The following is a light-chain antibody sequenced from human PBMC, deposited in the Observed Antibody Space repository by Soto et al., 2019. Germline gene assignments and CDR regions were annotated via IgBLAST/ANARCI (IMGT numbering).Light chain of an antibody. J-gene: IGKJ1*01. Sequence: EIVMTQSPATLSVSPGERATLSCRASQSVSSNLAWYQQKPGQAPRLLIYGASTRATGIPARFSGSGSGTAFTLTISSLQSEDFAVYYCQQYNNWHPGTLGQGTKVDIK. CDR1: QSVSSN. CDR2: GAS. CDR3: QQYNNWHPGT. V-gene: IGKV3-15*01.